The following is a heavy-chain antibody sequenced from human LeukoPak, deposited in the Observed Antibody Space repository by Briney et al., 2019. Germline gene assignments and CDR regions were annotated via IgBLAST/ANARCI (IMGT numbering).Heavy chain of an antibody. CDR2: ISSSGSNI. Sequence: PGGSLRLSCAASGFTFSDYYMSWIRQAPGKGLEWVSYISSSGSNIYYADSVKGRFTISRDNAKNSLSLKMNSLGAEDTAVYYCARAPLGMFQGVTMDVWGKGTTVTVSS. D-gene: IGHD3-10*01. CDR3: ARAPLGMFQGVTMDV. J-gene: IGHJ6*03. CDR1: GFTFSDYY. V-gene: IGHV3-11*01.